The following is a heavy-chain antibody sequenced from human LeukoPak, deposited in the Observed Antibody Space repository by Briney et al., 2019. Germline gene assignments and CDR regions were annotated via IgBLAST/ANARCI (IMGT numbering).Heavy chain of an antibody. CDR1: GFTFSSYG. D-gene: IGHD3-10*01. Sequence: AGSLRLSCAAYGFTFSSYGMHWVRQAPGKGLEWVAVISYDGSNNYYADSVKGRFTISRDNSKNPLYLQMNSLRAEDTAVYYCVRGLYSGTYYSPIDYWGQGTLVTVSS. CDR3: VRGLYSGTYYSPIDY. J-gene: IGHJ4*02. CDR2: ISYDGSNN. V-gene: IGHV3-30*03.